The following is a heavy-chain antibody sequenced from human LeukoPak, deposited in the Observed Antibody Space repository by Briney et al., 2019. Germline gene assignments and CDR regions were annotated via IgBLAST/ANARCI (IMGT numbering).Heavy chain of an antibody. CDR3: ARAPRRVVVPDVNKWFDP. CDR1: GYTFTSYG. Sequence: GPVKVSCKASGYTFTSYGISWVRQAPGQGLEWMGWISAYNGNTNYAQKLQDRVTLTTDTSTSTAYMELGSLRFDDAAVYYCARAPRRVVVPDVNKWFDPWGQGTRVTVSS. D-gene: IGHD2-2*01. J-gene: IGHJ5*02. CDR2: ISAYNGNT. V-gene: IGHV1-18*01.